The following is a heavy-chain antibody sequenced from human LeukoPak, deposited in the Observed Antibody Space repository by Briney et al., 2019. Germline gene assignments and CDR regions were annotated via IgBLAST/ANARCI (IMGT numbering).Heavy chain of an antibody. Sequence: GASVKVSCKASGYTFTGYYMHWVRQAPGQGLEWMGWINPNSGGTNYAQKFQGRVTMTRDTSISTAYMELSRLRSDDTAVYYCATEIVGYGDVHYFDHWGQGTLVTVSS. CDR3: ATEIVGYGDVHYFDH. CDR2: INPNSGGT. D-gene: IGHD4-17*01. V-gene: IGHV1-2*02. CDR1: GYTFTGYY. J-gene: IGHJ4*02.